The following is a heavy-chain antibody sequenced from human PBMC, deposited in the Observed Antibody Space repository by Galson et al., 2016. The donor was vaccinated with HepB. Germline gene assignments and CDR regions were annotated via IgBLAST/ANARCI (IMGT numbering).Heavy chain of an antibody. CDR2: IHFNRST. CDR3: ARTGPTKHTAVIK. J-gene: IGHJ4*02. Sequence: LSLTCTVSGAFIDRITYYWGWIRQPPGKGLEWVGNIHFNRSTTYNPSLKSRGTISEDKSKNQFALNLSSVTAADTAVYYCARTGPTKHTAVIKWGQGTLVTVSS. D-gene: IGHD2-2*01. V-gene: IGHV4-61*05. CDR1: GAFIDRITYY.